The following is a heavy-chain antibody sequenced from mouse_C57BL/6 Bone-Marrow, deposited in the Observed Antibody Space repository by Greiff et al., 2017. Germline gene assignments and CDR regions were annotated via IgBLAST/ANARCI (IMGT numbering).Heavy chain of an antibody. CDR3: ARHFLTTVVATRYVDV. Sequence: EVHLVESGGDLVKPGGSLKLSCAASGFTFSSYGMSWVRQTPDKRLEWVATISSGGSYTYYPDSVKGRFTIARDNAKNTLYLQMSSLKSEDTAMYYCARHFLTTVVATRYVDVWGTGTTVTGSS. J-gene: IGHJ1*03. CDR2: ISSGGSYT. D-gene: IGHD1-1*01. CDR1: GFTFSSYG. V-gene: IGHV5-6*01.